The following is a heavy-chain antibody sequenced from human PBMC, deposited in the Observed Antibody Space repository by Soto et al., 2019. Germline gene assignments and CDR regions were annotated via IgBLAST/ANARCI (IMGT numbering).Heavy chain of an antibody. CDR3: AKDIGCSSTSCYLKGYFDY. Sequence: DVQLVESGGGLVQPGRSLRLSCAASGFTFDDYAMHWVRQAPGKGLEWVSGLRWNSGSIGYADSVKGRFTISRDNAKNSLYLQMNSLRAEDTALYYCAKDIGCSSTSCYLKGYFDYWGQGTLVTVSS. V-gene: IGHV3-9*01. D-gene: IGHD2-2*01. CDR2: LRWNSGSI. CDR1: GFTFDDYA. J-gene: IGHJ4*02.